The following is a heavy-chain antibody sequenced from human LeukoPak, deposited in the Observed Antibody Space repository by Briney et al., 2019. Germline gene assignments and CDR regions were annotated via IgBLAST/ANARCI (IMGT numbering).Heavy chain of an antibody. CDR1: GFSFNTYW. CDR3: ARDYSGYDYV. CDR2: INQDGTEK. Sequence: GGSLRLSCVASGFSFNTYWMSWVRQAPGKGLEWVANINQDGTEKYYVDSVKGRFTISRDNAKNSLYLQMNSLRAEDTAVYYCARDYSGYDYVWGQGTLVTVSS. D-gene: IGHD5-12*01. V-gene: IGHV3-7*01. J-gene: IGHJ4*02.